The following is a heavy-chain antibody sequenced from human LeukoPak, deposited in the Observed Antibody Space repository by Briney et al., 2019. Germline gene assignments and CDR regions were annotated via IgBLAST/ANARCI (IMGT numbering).Heavy chain of an antibody. CDR2: IRYDGNNK. CDR3: AKDLEGYCSSTSCYCGY. D-gene: IGHD2-2*01. Sequence: PGGALRLSCAASGFIFSSYGMHWVRQAPGKGLEWVAFIRYDGNNKYYADSVKGRFTISRDNSKNTLHLQMNSLRAEDTAVYYCAKDLEGYCSSTSCYCGYWGQGTLVTVSS. V-gene: IGHV3-30*02. J-gene: IGHJ4*02. CDR1: GFIFSSYG.